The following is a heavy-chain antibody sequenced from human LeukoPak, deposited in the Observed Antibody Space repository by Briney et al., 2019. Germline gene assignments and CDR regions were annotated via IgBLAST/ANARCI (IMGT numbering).Heavy chain of an antibody. Sequence: GASVKVAWKASGNNFSTDYMQWVLQDGGQGLECMGIIDPSGGSTSYAQKFQGRVTMTRDTSTSTVYMELSSLRSEDTAVYYCARDRKYYYDSSAWSWGQGTLVTVSS. D-gene: IGHD3-22*01. J-gene: IGHJ5*02. CDR2: IDPSGGST. CDR1: GNNFSTDY. CDR3: ARDRKYYYDSSAWS. V-gene: IGHV1-46*01.